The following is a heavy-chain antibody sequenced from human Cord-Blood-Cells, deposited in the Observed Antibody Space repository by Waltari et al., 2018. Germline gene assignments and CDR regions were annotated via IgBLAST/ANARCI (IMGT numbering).Heavy chain of an antibody. CDR2: ISSSSSYI. J-gene: IGHJ5*02. CDR3: ARFYSSSNWFDP. CDR1: GFTFSSYS. V-gene: IGHV3-21*01. D-gene: IGHD6-6*01. Sequence: EVQLVESGGGLVKPGGSLRLSCAASGFTFSSYSMNWVRQAPGKGLEGVSSISSSSSYIYYADSVKGRFTISRDNAKNSLYLQMNSLRAEDTAVYYCARFYSSSNWFDPWGQGTLVTVSS.